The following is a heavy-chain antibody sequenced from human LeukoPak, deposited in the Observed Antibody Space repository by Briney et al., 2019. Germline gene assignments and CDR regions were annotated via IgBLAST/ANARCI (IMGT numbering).Heavy chain of an antibody. V-gene: IGHV3-23*01. J-gene: IGHJ4*02. Sequence: GRSLRLSCAASGFTFSSYAMSWVRQAPGKGLEWVSAISGSGGSTYYADSVKGRFTISRDNSKNTLYLQMNSLRAEDTAVYYCADGGNSIFDYWGQGTLVTVSS. CDR2: ISGSGGST. D-gene: IGHD4-23*01. CDR1: GFTFSSYA. CDR3: ADGGNSIFDY.